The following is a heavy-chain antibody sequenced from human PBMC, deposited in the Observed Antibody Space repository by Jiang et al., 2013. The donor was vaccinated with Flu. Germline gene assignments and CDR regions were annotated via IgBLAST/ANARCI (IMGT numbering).Heavy chain of an antibody. J-gene: IGHJ5*02. Sequence: GPGLVKPSETLSLTCTVSGGSISSYYWSWIRQPPGKGLEWIGYIYYSGSTNYNPSLKSRVTISVDTSKNQFSLKLSSVTAADTAVYYCARGDYDFWSGPSWNWFDPWGQGTLVTVSS. D-gene: IGHD3-3*01. CDR2: IYYSGST. CDR1: GGSISSYY. CDR3: ARGDYDFWSGPSWNWFDP. V-gene: IGHV4-59*01.